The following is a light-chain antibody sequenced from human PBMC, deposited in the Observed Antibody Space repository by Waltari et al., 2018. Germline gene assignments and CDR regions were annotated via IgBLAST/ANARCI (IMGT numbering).Light chain of an antibody. V-gene: IGKV4-1*01. CDR1: FYSSKTKND. CDR2: WAS. J-gene: IGKJ4*01. CDR3: QQYFGTPRT. Sequence: FYSSKTKNDVTWYQHKPGQPPNLLSYWASNRESGVPDRFSGGGSGTDVTRTISSLQAEDVAIYCCQQYFGTPRTFGGGTRVEIK.